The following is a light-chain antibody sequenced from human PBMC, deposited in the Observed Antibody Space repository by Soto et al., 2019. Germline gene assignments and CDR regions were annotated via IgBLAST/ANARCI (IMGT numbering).Light chain of an antibody. CDR2: AAS. V-gene: IGKV1-9*01. CDR1: QGISSY. Sequence: DIQLTQCTSFMSASLGDRVTNTGRASQGISSYLAWYQQKPGKAGKLLIYAASTLQSGVTSRFRGSGSGTEFTITISSLQPEDFATYYCQPLNSYPRTVGPETQVEIK. CDR3: QPLNSYPRT. J-gene: IGKJ4*02.